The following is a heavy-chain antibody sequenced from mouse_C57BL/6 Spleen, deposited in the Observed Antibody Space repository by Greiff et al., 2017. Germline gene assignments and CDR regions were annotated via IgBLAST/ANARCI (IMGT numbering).Heavy chain of an antibody. CDR3: ARGGIITTVVFDY. CDR1: GFTFSDYY. V-gene: IGHV5-12*01. D-gene: IGHD1-1*01. J-gene: IGHJ2*01. Sequence: EVMLVESGGGLVQPGGSLKLSCAASGFTFSDYYMYWVRQTPEKRLEWVAYISNGGGSTYYPDTVKGRFTISRDNAKNTLYLQMSRLKSEDTAMYYCARGGIITTVVFDYWGQGTTLTVSS. CDR2: ISNGGGST.